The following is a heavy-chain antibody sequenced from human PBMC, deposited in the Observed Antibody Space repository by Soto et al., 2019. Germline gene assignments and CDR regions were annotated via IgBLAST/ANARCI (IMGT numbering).Heavy chain of an antibody. D-gene: IGHD6-13*01. CDR1: GGSISSGGYY. CDR2: IYYSGST. V-gene: IGHV4-31*03. J-gene: IGHJ5*02. Sequence: PSETLSLTCTVSGGSISSGGYYWSWIRQHPGKGLEWIGYIYYSGSTYYNPSLKSRVTISVDTSKNQFSLKLSSVTAADTAVYYCARVGRIAAAGTSWFDPWGQGTLVTVSS. CDR3: ARVGRIAAAGTSWFDP.